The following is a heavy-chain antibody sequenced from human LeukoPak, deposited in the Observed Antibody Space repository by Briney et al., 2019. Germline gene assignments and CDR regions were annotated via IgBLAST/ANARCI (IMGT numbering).Heavy chain of an antibody. CDR1: GGSISSSSYY. Sequence: SETLSLTCTVSGGSISSSSYYWGWIRQPPGKGLEWIGSIYYSGSTYYNPSLKSRVTISVDTSKNQFSLKLSSVTAADTAVYYCARHVRPTVTTGLYYFDYWGQGTLVTVSS. CDR3: ARHVRPTVTTGLYYFDY. D-gene: IGHD4-17*01. V-gene: IGHV4-39*07. J-gene: IGHJ4*02. CDR2: IYYSGST.